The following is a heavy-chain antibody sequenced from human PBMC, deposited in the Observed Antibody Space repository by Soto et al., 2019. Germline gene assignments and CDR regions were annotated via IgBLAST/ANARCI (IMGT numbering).Heavy chain of an antibody. J-gene: IGHJ3*02. D-gene: IGHD2-21*02. CDR2: INPSGGST. CDR3: ARDNVDIVVVTATYAFDI. V-gene: IGHV1-46*01. CDR1: GYTFTSYY. Sequence: ASVKVSCKASGYTFTSYYMHWVRQAPGQGLEWMGIINPSGGSTSYAQKFQGRVTMTRDTSTSTVYMELSSLRSEDTAVYYCARDNVDIVVVTATYAFDIWGQGPMVTVSS.